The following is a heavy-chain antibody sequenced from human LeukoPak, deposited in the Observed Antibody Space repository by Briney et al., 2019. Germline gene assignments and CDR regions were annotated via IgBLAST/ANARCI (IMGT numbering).Heavy chain of an antibody. V-gene: IGHV4-59*01. CDR1: GGSISSYY. CDR3: ARDRGYSYGPQAFDI. Sequence: SETLSLTCTVSGGSISSYYWSWIRQPPGKGLEWIGYIYDSGSTNYNPSLKSRVTISVDTSKNQFSLKLSSVTAADTAVYYCARDRGYSYGPQAFDIWGQGTMVTVSS. CDR2: IYDSGST. D-gene: IGHD5-18*01. J-gene: IGHJ3*02.